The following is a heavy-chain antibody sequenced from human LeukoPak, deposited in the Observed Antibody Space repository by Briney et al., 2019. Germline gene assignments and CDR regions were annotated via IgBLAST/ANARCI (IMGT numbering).Heavy chain of an antibody. CDR2: INERGSST. CDR1: GFTFSNSW. V-gene: IGHV3-74*01. J-gene: IGHJ4*02. CDR3: AGGRLVATSKAVAIDY. Sequence: QPGGSLRLSCAASGFTFSNSWLHRVRQAPGKGLVWVSRINERGSSTSYADSVKGRFTISRDNAKNTLYLQMNNLRADDTAVYYCAGGRLVATSKAVAIDYWGQGTLVTVSS. D-gene: IGHD5-12*01.